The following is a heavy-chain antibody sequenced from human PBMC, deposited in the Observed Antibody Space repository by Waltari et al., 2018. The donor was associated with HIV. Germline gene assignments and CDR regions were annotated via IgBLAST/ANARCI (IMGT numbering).Heavy chain of an antibody. CDR2: IYYSGST. D-gene: IGHD3-9*01. Sequence: QVQLQESGPGLVKPSQTLSLTCTVSGGSISSGGYYWSWIRQPPGKGLEWIGYIYYSGSTYYNPSLKSRVTISVDTSKNQFSLKLSSVTAADTAVYYCARVNILTAKSLSCFDYWGQGTLVTVSS. CDR3: ARVNILTAKSLSCFDY. CDR1: GGSISSGGYY. V-gene: IGHV4-31*03. J-gene: IGHJ4*02.